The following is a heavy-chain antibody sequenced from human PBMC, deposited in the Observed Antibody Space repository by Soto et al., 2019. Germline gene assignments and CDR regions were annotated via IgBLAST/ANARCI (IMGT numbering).Heavy chain of an antibody. J-gene: IGHJ4*02. CDR1: GFTFSSYW. D-gene: IGHD1-26*01. Sequence: GGSLRLSCAASGFTFSSYWMSWVRQAPGKGLEWVANIKQDGSEKYYVDSVKGRFTISRDNAKNSLYLQMNSLRAEDTAVYYCASTPLGGSGSYYGRTNPLDYWGQGTLVTVSS. CDR2: IKQDGSEK. V-gene: IGHV3-7*05. CDR3: ASTPLGGSGSYYGRTNPLDY.